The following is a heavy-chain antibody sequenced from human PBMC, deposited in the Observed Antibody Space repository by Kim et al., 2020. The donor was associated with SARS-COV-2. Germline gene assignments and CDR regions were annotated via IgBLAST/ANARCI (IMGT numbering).Heavy chain of an antibody. V-gene: IGHV4-34*01. CDR3: ASRFSGYDRSDYSGFDP. Sequence: SETLSLTCAVNGGSFSGYQWTWIRQPPGKGLEWIGEIDQFGSTSYTPSLKSRVTMSIDTSRNHFSLKLTSVTAADTAVYYCASRFSGYDRSDYSGFDPWGQGTLVIVSS. CDR2: IDQFGST. D-gene: IGHD5-12*01. J-gene: IGHJ5*02. CDR1: GGSFSGYQ.